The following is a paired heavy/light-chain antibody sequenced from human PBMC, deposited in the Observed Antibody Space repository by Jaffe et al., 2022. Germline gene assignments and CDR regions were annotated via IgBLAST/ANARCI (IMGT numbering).Heavy chain of an antibody. Sequence: EVQLVESGGGLVQPGGSLRLSCAASGFTFSSYEMNWVRQAPGKGLEWVSYISSSGSTIYYADSVKGRFTISRDNAKNSLYLQMNSLRAEDTAVYYCARSNVAVAGSMADAFDIWGQGTMVTVSS. CDR3: ARSNVAVAGSMADAFDI. CDR2: ISSSGSTI. CDR1: GFTFSSYE. J-gene: IGHJ3*02. V-gene: IGHV3-48*03. D-gene: IGHD6-19*01.
Light chain of an antibody. V-gene: IGKV1-39*01. CDR2: AAS. Sequence: DIQMTQSPSSLSASVGDRVTITCRASQSISSYLNWYQQKPGKAPKLLIYAASSLQSGVPSRFSGSGSGTDFTLTISSLQPEDFATYYCQQSYSTRSTFGQGTKVEIK. J-gene: IGKJ1*01. CDR1: QSISSY. CDR3: QQSYSTRST.